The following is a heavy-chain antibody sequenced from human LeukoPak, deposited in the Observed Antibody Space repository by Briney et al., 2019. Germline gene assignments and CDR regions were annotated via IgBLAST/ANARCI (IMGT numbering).Heavy chain of an antibody. Sequence: SETLSLTCTVSGGSISSYYWSWIRQPPGKGLEWIGYIYYSGSTNYNPSLKSRVTISVDTSKNQFSLKLSSMTAADTAVYYCARTVPNPTGWFDPWGQGTLVTVSS. CDR3: ARTVPNPTGWFDP. CDR2: IYYSGST. J-gene: IGHJ5*02. D-gene: IGHD1-14*01. CDR1: GGSISSYY. V-gene: IGHV4-59*12.